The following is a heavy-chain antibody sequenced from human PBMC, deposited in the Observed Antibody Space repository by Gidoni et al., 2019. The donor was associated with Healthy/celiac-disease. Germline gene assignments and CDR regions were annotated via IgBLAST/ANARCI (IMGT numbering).Heavy chain of an antibody. D-gene: IGHD2-21*01. CDR1: GFTFSSYS. V-gene: IGHV3-21*01. CDR3: ARDREPCHYRQGDCIGDAFDI. Sequence: EVQLVESGGGLVKPGGSLRLSCAASGFTFSSYSMNWVRQAPGKGLEWVSSISSSSSYIYYADSVKGRFTISRDNAKNSLYLQMNSLRAEDTAVYYCARDREPCHYRQGDCIGDAFDIWGQGTMVTVSS. CDR2: ISSSSSYI. J-gene: IGHJ3*02.